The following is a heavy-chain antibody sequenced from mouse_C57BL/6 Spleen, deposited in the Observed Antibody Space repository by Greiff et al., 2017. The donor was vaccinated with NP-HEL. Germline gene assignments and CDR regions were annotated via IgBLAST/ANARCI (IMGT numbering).Heavy chain of an antibody. V-gene: IGHV1-53*01. J-gene: IGHJ1*03. Sequence: QVQLQQPGTELVKPGASVKLSCKASGYTFTSYWMHWVKQRPGQGLEWIGNINPSNGGTNYNEKFKSKATLTVDKSYSTAYRQLSSLTSEDYAVYYCARLGTTVVAVGDWYFDVWGTGTTVTVSS. CDR3: ARLGTTVVAVGDWYFDV. CDR2: INPSNGGT. CDR1: GYTFTSYW. D-gene: IGHD1-1*01.